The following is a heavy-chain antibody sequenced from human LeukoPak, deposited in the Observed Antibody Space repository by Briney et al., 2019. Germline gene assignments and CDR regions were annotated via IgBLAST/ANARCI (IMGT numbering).Heavy chain of an antibody. CDR3: AKDYCDAYSSGWCSVAVGNWFDP. Sequence: GGSLRLSCAASGFTFSSYAMHWVRQAPGKGLEWVAVISYDGSNKYYADSVKGRFTISRDNSKNTLYLQMNSLRAEDTAVYYCAKDYCDAYSSGWCSVAVGNWFDPWGQGTLVTVSS. CDR1: GFTFSSYA. V-gene: IGHV3-30*04. D-gene: IGHD6-19*01. CDR2: ISYDGSNK. J-gene: IGHJ5*02.